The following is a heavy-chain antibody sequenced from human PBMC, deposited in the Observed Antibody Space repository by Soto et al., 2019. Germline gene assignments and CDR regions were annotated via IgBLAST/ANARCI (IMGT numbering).Heavy chain of an antibody. CDR3: VGGTTITTPYYSDY. CDR1: GFTFSSYP. J-gene: IGHJ4*02. V-gene: IGHV3-23*01. Sequence: GGSLRLSCAASGFTFSSYPMSWVRQAPGKGLEWVSSVGKSGDTTYYADSVKGRFTISRDNSKNTLYLQMNSLSAEDTAVYYCVGGTTITTPYYSDYWGQGTLVTVSS. CDR2: VGKSGDTT. D-gene: IGHD4-4*01.